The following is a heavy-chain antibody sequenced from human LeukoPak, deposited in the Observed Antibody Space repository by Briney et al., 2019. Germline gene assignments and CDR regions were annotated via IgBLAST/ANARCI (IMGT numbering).Heavy chain of an antibody. CDR2: ISAYNGNT. D-gene: IGHD3-16*02. J-gene: IGHJ1*01. Sequence: ASVKLSCKASGYTFTSYGISWVRQAPGQGLEWMGWISAYNGNTNYAQKLQGRVTMTTDTSTSTAYMELRSLRSDDTAVYYCARDPLRELSLPLQHWGQGPLVTVSS. CDR3: ARDPLRELSLPLQH. V-gene: IGHV1-18*01. CDR1: GYTFTSYG.